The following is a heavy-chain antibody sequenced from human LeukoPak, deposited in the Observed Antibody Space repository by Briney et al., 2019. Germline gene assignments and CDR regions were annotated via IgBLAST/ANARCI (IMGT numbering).Heavy chain of an antibody. D-gene: IGHD2-8*02. V-gene: IGHV4-39*01. Sequence: SETLSLTCTVSGGSISSSRDYWAWIRQPPGKRLEWIGSIYYSGSTYNNPSLKSRATISVDTSKNQFSLKLSSVTAADTALYSCARLVVRSCYFDYWGQGALVTVSS. CDR2: IYYSGST. CDR3: ARLVVRSCYFDY. J-gene: IGHJ4*02. CDR1: GGSISSSRDY.